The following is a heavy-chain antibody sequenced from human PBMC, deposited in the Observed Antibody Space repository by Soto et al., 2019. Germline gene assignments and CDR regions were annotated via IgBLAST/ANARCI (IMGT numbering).Heavy chain of an antibody. CDR3: ARGGPTSADYYYGMDV. J-gene: IGHJ6*02. Sequence: QVQLVQSGAEVRRPGASVKVSCKASGYTFSNDGINWVRQAPGQGLEWMGWISGYNGNTEYAQNFQGRVTMTTDTSTSTAYMELRSLRSDDTAVYSCARGGPTSADYYYGMDVWGLGTTVTVSS. CDR2: ISGYNGNT. V-gene: IGHV1-18*01. CDR1: GYTFSNDG.